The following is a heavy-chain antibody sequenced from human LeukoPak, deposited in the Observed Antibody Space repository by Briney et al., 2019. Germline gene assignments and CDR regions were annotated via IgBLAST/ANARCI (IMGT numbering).Heavy chain of an antibody. CDR2: INHSGST. J-gene: IGHJ6*03. D-gene: IGHD6-13*01. CDR3: ARSGIFYYYYYMDV. V-gene: IGHV4-34*01. CDR1: GGSFSGYY. Sequence: SETLSLTCAVYGGSFSGYYWSWIRQPPGKGLEWIGEINHSGSTNYNPSLKSRVAISVDTSKNQFSLKLSSVTAADTAVYYCARSGIFYYYYYMDVWGKGTTVTVSS.